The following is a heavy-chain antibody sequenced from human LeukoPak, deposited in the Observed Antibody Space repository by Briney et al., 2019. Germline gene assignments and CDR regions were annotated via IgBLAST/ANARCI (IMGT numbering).Heavy chain of an antibody. D-gene: IGHD1-26*01. CDR2: INHSGST. CDR3: ARGRIVGARNFDY. J-gene: IGHJ4*02. Sequence: SETLSLTCAVYGGSFIGYYWSWIRQPPGKGLEWIGEINHSGSTNYNPSLKSRVTISVDTSKNQFSLKLSSVTAADTAVYYCARGRIVGARNFDYWGQGTLVTVSS. CDR1: GGSFIGYY. V-gene: IGHV4-34*01.